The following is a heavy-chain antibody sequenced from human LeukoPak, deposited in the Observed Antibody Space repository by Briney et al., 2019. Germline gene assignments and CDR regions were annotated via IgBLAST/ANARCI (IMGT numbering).Heavy chain of an antibody. Sequence: PSETLSLTCTVSGGSISSYYWSWIRQPPGKGLEWIGYIYYSGRTNYNPSLKSRVTISVDTSKNQLSLKLSSVTAADTAVYYCARVSQYYDSSGPPDYWGQGTLVTVSS. CDR1: GGSISSYY. CDR3: ARVSQYYDSSGPPDY. J-gene: IGHJ4*02. D-gene: IGHD3-22*01. V-gene: IGHV4-59*01. CDR2: IYYSGRT.